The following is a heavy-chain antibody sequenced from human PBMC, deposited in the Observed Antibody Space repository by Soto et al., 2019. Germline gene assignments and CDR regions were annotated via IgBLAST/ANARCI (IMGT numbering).Heavy chain of an antibody. CDR3: ARDMSGYETDAFDI. Sequence: SETLSLTCTVSGGSVSSGCCYWGWIRQPPGKGLEWIGSIYHDGSTYYNPSLNSRVTISADMSKNQFSLKLSSVTAADTAVYYCARDMSGYETDAFDIWGQGTMVTVSS. CDR1: GGSVSSGCCY. V-gene: IGHV4-39*07. J-gene: IGHJ3*02. CDR2: IYHDGST. D-gene: IGHD5-12*01.